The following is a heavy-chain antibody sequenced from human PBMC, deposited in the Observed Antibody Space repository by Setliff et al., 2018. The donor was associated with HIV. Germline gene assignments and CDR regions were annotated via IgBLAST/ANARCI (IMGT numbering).Heavy chain of an antibody. CDR3: ARVVVRGVTFIAEYFQH. V-gene: IGHV1-2*04. D-gene: IGHD3-10*01. Sequence: ASVKVSCKASGYSFTDYYIHWVRQAPGQGLEWMGWINPKSDGTNYAQKFQGWITMTRDTSISTAYMELSRLRSDDTAVYYCARVVVRGVTFIAEYFQHWGQGTLVTVSS. CDR2: INPKSDGT. J-gene: IGHJ1*01. CDR1: GYSFTDYY.